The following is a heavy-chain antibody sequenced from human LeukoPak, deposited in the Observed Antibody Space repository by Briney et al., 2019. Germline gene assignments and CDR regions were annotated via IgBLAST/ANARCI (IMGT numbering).Heavy chain of an antibody. CDR3: ARDPSIGPSGMDV. Sequence: GGSLRLSCAASGFTFSTYWMHWVRHAPGKGLVWVSRINSDGSSTNYADSVKGRFTISRDNAKNTLYLQMNSLRAEDTAVYYCARDPSIGPSGMDVWGQGTTVTVPS. V-gene: IGHV3-74*01. CDR1: GFTFSTYW. J-gene: IGHJ6*02. CDR2: INSDGSST. D-gene: IGHD3-22*01.